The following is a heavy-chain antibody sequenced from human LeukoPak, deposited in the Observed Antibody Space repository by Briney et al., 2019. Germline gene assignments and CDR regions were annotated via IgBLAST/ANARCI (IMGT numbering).Heavy chain of an antibody. V-gene: IGHV3-21*01. J-gene: IGHJ4*02. D-gene: IGHD1-26*01. CDR1: GCTFSSYS. Sequence: GGSLTLSCAASGCTFSSYSMNWVRQAPGKGLEWVSSISSSSSYIYYAHSVKGRFTISRDNAKNSLYLQMNSLRAEDTAVYYCAREREGGRYFDYWGQGTLVTVSS. CDR2: ISSSSSYI. CDR3: AREREGGRYFDY.